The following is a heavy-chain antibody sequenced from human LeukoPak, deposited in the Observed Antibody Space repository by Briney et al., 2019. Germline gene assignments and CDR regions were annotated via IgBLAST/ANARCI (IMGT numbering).Heavy chain of an antibody. CDR3: AKDRRAFSSSSCYYRFDY. J-gene: IGHJ4*02. V-gene: IGHV3-23*01. CDR1: EFTFSSYA. CDR2: ISDSGGST. D-gene: IGHD2-2*01. Sequence: GGSLRLSCAASEFTFSSYAMSWVRQAPGKGLEWVSAISDSGGSTYYADSVKGRFTISRDNSKNTTYLKMNSLRAEDTAEYYCAKDRRAFSSSSCYYRFDYWGQGTLVTVSS.